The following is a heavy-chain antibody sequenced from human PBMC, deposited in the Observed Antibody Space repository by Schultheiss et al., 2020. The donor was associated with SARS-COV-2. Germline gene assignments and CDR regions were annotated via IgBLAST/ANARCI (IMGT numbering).Heavy chain of an antibody. V-gene: IGHV3-30*01. CDR2: ISYDGSNK. J-gene: IGHJ6*02. Sequence: GGSLRLSCAASGFTFSSYAMHWVRQAPGKGLEWVAVISYDGSNKYYADSVKGRFTISRDNSKNTLYLQMNSLRAEDTAVYYCARDRREQQLVGGRYYYYYGMDVWGQGTTVTVSS. D-gene: IGHD6-13*01. CDR3: ARDRREQQLVGGRYYYYYGMDV. CDR1: GFTFSSYA.